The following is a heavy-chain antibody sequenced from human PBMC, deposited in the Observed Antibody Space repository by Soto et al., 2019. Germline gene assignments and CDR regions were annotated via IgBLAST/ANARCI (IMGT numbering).Heavy chain of an antibody. CDR2: ISYDGRNK. CDR3: ARNGSGNYYHFDY. CDR1: GFTFSNYA. Sequence: QVQLVELGGGVVQPGRSLRLSCAASGFTFSNYAMHWVRQAPGKGLEWVAVISYDGRNKYYADSVKGRFTISRDNSKNTLHLQVNSLRADDTAVYYCARNGSGNYYHFDYWGQGTLVIVSS. J-gene: IGHJ4*02. V-gene: IGHV3-30*04. D-gene: IGHD3-10*01.